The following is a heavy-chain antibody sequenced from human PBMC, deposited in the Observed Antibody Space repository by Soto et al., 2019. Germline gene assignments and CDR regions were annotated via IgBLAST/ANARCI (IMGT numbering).Heavy chain of an antibody. Sequence: QVQLVESGGGVVQPGRSLRLSCAASGFTFSSYGMHWVRQAPGKGLEWVAVIWYDGSNKYYADSVKGRFTISRDNSKKTLYLQMNSLRAEDTAVYYCAVDFWSGYSYGMDVWGQGTTVTVSS. V-gene: IGHV3-33*01. CDR3: AVDFWSGYSYGMDV. CDR1: GFTFSSYG. CDR2: IWYDGSNK. J-gene: IGHJ6*02. D-gene: IGHD3-3*01.